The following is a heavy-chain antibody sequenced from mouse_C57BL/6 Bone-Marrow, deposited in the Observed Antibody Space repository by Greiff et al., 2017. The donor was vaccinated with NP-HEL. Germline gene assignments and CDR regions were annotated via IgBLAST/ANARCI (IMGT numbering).Heavy chain of an antibody. D-gene: IGHD1-1*01. CDR2: ISNLAYSI. CDR3: ARHDYYGFAY. Sequence: DVHLVESGGGLVQPGGSLKLSCAASGFTFSDYGMAWVRQAPRKGPEWVAFISNLAYSIYYADTVTGRFTISRENAKNTLYLEMSSLRSEDTAMYYCARHDYYGFAYWGQGTLVTVSA. J-gene: IGHJ3*01. V-gene: IGHV5-15*01. CDR1: GFTFSDYG.